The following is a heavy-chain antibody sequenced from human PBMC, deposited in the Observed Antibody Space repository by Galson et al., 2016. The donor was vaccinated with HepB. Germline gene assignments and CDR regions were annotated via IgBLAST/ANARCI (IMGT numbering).Heavy chain of an antibody. CDR1: GFTFRDYY. CDR2: ISRSGNTI. V-gene: IGHV3-11*01. Sequence: SLRLSCAASGFTFRDYYMSWIRQAPGKGLEWISYISRSGNTIDYSDSVKGRFTISRDNAKNSLYLQMNSLRDEDTAVYYCARDEATIWLGSKRAYGSGYYRFDPRGQGTLVIVSS. CDR3: ARDEATIWLGSKRAYGSGYYRFDP. J-gene: IGHJ5*02. D-gene: IGHD6-19*01.